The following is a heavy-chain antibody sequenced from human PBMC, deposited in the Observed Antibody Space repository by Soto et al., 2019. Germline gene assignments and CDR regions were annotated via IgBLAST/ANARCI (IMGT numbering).Heavy chain of an antibody. J-gene: IGHJ6*02. CDR1: GGSLSNFG. CDR3: ARGDATKIVVTTYYAMDV. Sequence: QFQLVQSGAEVKKPGSSVKVSCTASGGSLSNFGISWVRQAPGQGLEWMGAIIPVFGTPNYAQKFQDRVTINADESTTTVYMEVRSLTSEDTAVYYCARGDATKIVVTTYYAMDVWGQGTTVTVSS. V-gene: IGHV1-69*12. CDR2: IIPVFGTP. D-gene: IGHD3-22*01.